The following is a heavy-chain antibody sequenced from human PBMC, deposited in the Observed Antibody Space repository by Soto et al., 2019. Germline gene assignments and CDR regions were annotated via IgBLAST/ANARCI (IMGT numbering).Heavy chain of an antibody. CDR2: ISTYNGNT. V-gene: IGHV1-18*04. D-gene: IGHD6-13*01. J-gene: IGHJ4*02. Sequence: QVQLVQSGAEVTKPGALVKVSCRASGYTFTDYAITWVRQAPGQGPEWMGWISTYNGNTDYAQKFQGSVTLTRDTSTSTASMELKRLESDDTAMYYCARKRLTAAGGIVQCDSGGQGTLVTVSS. CDR1: GYTFTDYA. CDR3: ARKRLTAAGGIVQCDS.